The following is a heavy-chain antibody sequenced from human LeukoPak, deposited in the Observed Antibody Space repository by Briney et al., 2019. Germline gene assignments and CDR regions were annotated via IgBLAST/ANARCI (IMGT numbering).Heavy chain of an antibody. D-gene: IGHD2-2*01. CDR3: ARVGYCSSTSCYGDYYYYYMDV. J-gene: IGHJ6*03. Sequence: AGGSLRLSCAASGFTFSDYYVSWIRQAPGKGLEWVSYISSSGSTIYYADSVKGRFTISRDNAKNSLYLQMNSLRAEDTAVYYCARVGYCSSTSCYGDYYYYYMDVWAKGPRSPSP. CDR1: GFTFSDYY. V-gene: IGHV3-11*04. CDR2: ISSSGSTI.